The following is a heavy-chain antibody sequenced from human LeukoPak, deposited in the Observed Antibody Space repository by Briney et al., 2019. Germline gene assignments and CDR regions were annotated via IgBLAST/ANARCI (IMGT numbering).Heavy chain of an antibody. J-gene: IGHJ4*02. D-gene: IGHD3-10*01. CDR3: AKDGES. CDR1: GVTFTRSA. CDR2: MWSDETNK. V-gene: IGHV3-33*03. Sequence: GGSLRLSCSASGVTFTRSAMHWVRQAPGKGLERVAVMWSDETNKYYGDSVKGRFTISLDNSKTTLFLQMNSLRVDGTAVYYCAKDGESWGQGTLVTVSS.